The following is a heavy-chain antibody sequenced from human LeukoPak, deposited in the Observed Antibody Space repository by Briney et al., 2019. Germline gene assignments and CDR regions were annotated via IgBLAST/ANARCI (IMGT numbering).Heavy chain of an antibody. Sequence: SETLSLTCTVSGGSISSYYWSWIRQPAGKGLEWIGRVYTSGSTNYNPSLKSRVTMSVDTSKNQFSLQLNSVTPEDTAVYYCARAFGRGYSLDYWGQGTLVTVSS. CDR2: VYTSGST. J-gene: IGHJ4*02. D-gene: IGHD5-18*01. CDR1: GGSISSYY. CDR3: ARAFGRGYSLDY. V-gene: IGHV4-4*07.